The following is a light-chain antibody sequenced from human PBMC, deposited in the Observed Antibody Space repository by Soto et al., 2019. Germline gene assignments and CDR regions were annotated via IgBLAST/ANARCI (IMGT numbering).Light chain of an antibody. CDR2: DAS. Sequence: DSQMTHSPSTLSASVVDRVTITFLASQSINSWLASYQQKPGKAPQILIYDASTLKSGVPSRFSASGSGTEFTLIISSLQPDDFATYYCQKSTSYSWTFGQGTKVDIK. V-gene: IGKV1-5*01. CDR3: QKSTSYSWT. CDR1: QSINSW. J-gene: IGKJ1*01.